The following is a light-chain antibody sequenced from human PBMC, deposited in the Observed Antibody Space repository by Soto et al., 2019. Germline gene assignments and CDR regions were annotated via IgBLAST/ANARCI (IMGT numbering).Light chain of an antibody. V-gene: IGLV2-8*01. Sequence: QSALTQPPSASGSPGQSVTISCTGTSSDIGGYDYVSWYQQHPGKAPKLIIYEVNKRPSGVPDRFSGSKSGNTASLTVSGLQAEDEADYYCSSYAGSNNLVFAGGPKLTVL. CDR3: SSYAGSNNLV. CDR2: EVN. CDR1: SSDIGGYDY. J-gene: IGLJ3*02.